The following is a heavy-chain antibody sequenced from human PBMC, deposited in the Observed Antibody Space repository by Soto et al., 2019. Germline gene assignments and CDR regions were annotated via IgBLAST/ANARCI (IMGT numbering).Heavy chain of an antibody. CDR3: ATSYCCNECQPNRAFYYFGWDV. CDR1: GGTFSDFT. Sequence: QVQLVQSGAEVRKPGSSVKVSCRASGGTFSDFTVTWVRQAPGQGLEWMGGIIPILEATKYAQTFQDRVTFTADESTRTVFMELSSLRSEDTAVYFCATSYCCNECQPNRAFYYFGWDVWGQGTTVTVSS. V-gene: IGHV1-69*01. CDR2: IIPILEAT. D-gene: IGHD2-8*01. J-gene: IGHJ6*02.